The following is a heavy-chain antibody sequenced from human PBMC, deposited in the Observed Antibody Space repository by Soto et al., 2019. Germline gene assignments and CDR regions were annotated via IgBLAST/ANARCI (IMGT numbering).Heavy chain of an antibody. CDR1: GLTFSSYS. CDR2: ISSSSSTI. J-gene: IGHJ6*02. Sequence: GGSLRLSCAASGLTFSSYSMNWFRQAPGKGLEWVSCISSSSSTIYYADSVKGRFTISRDNAKNSLYLQMNSLRDEDTAVYYCARDPLPYYYDSSGYYYGMDVWGQGTTVTVSS. CDR3: ARDPLPYYYDSSGYYYGMDV. D-gene: IGHD3-22*01. V-gene: IGHV3-48*02.